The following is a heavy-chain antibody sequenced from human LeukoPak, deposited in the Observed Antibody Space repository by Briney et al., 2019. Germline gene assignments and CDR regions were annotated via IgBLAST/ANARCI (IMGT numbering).Heavy chain of an antibody. D-gene: IGHD3-22*01. Sequence: PGGSLRLPCAASGFTFSSYSMNWVRQAPGKGLEWVSFIYSGGSTYYADSVKGRFTISRDNSKNTVYLQMNSLRAEDTAVYYCARHYYDGSAYPEYFQHWGQGTLVTVSS. J-gene: IGHJ1*01. CDR3: ARHYYDGSAYPEYFQH. CDR1: GFTFSSYS. CDR2: IYSGGST. V-gene: IGHV3-53*01.